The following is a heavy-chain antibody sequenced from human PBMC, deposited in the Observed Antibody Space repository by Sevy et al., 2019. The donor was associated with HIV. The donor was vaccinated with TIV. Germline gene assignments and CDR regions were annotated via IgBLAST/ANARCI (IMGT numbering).Heavy chain of an antibody. Sequence: ASVKVSCKTSGGTFDTYSISWLRQAPGQGLEWMGGMTPFFRTTNYAQKFQGRVTITADESTGTAYMELSSLRSEDSAVYYCARDRDITFGGGDAFDIWGQGTMVTVSS. CDR2: MTPFFRTT. D-gene: IGHD3-16*01. CDR1: GGTFDTYS. J-gene: IGHJ3*02. CDR3: ARDRDITFGGGDAFDI. V-gene: IGHV1-69*13.